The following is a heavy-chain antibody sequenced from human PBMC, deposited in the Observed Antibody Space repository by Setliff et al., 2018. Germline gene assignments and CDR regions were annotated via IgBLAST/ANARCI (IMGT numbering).Heavy chain of an antibody. CDR2: ISTSGNT. D-gene: IGHD5-12*01. CDR1: DYSITNNYY. V-gene: IGHV4-38-2*02. CDR3: ARDQWVRSPPLYFSYSMDV. Sequence: SETLSLTCAVSDYSITNNYYWGWIRQAPGKGLEWIGRISTSGNTNYNPSLKSRVTVSLDTSKNQFSLKLTSMTAADTAVYYCARDQWVRSPPLYFSYSMDVWGQGTTVTVSS. J-gene: IGHJ6*02.